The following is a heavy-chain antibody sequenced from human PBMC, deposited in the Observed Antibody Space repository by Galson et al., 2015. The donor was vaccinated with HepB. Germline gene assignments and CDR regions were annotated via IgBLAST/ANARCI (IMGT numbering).Heavy chain of an antibody. D-gene: IGHD2-2*02. CDR3: ARAYRSTSGYNYYYYMDV. V-gene: IGHV4-30-4*01. J-gene: IGHJ6*03. CDR2: IYYSGST. CDR1: GGSISSGDYY. Sequence: TLSLTCSVSGGSISSGDYYWSWIRQPPGKGLEWIGYIYYSGSTYYNPSLKSRVTISVDTSKNQFSLKLSSVTAADTAVYYCARAYRSTSGYNYYYYMDVWGKGTTVTVSS.